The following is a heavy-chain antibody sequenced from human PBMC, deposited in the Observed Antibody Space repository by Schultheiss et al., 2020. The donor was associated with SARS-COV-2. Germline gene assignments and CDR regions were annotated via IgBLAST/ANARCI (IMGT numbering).Heavy chain of an antibody. V-gene: IGHV4-61*08. CDR1: GGSISSGDYY. J-gene: IGHJ4*02. D-gene: IGHD3-9*01. CDR3: AKPLRYFDWLSGPDY. Sequence: SETLSLTCTVSGGSISSGDYYWSWIRQPPGKGLEWIGYIYYSGSTNYNPSLKSRVTISVDTSKNQFSLKLSSVTAADTAVYYCAKPLRYFDWLSGPDYWGQGTLVTVSS. CDR2: IYYSGST.